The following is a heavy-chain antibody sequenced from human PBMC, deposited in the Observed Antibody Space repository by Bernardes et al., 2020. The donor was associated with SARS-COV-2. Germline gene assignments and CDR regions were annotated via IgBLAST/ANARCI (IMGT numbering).Heavy chain of an antibody. Sequence: GSLRLSCAASGFNFMSYTMNWVRQAPGKGLEWVSSISDTSDYIYYGDSVRGRFTISRDNANNSVFLHMTSLRAEDTAVYYCVRDRLGAMRAFDVWGQGTMVAVSS. CDR2: ISDTSDYI. V-gene: IGHV3-21*01. J-gene: IGHJ3*01. CDR3: VRDRLGAMRAFDV. CDR1: GFNFMSYT. D-gene: IGHD1-26*01.